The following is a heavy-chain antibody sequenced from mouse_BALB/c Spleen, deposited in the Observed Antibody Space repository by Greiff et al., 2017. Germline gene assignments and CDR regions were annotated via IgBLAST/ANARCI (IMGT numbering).Heavy chain of an antibody. CDR2: IWAGGST. CDR3: ARVYYGNYVGFAY. V-gene: IGHV2-9*02. D-gene: IGHD2-1*01. CDR1: GFSLTSYG. Sequence: QVQLKESGPGLVAPSQSLSITCTVSGFSLTSYGVHWVRQPPGKGLEWLGVIWAGGSTNYNSALMSRLSISKDNSKSQVFLKMNSLQTDDTAMYYCARVYYGNYVGFAYWGQGTLVTVSA. J-gene: IGHJ3*01.